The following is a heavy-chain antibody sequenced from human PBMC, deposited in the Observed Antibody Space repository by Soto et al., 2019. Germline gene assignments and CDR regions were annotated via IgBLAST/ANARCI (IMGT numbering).Heavy chain of an antibody. CDR3: ARGGDCTNGVCPLFPDFDY. Sequence: GASVKVSCKASGYTFTSYGISWVRQAPGQGLEWMGWISAYNGNTNYAQKLQGRVTMTTDTSTSTAYMELRSLRSDDTAVYYCARGGDCTNGVCPLFPDFDYWGQGTLVTVSS. D-gene: IGHD2-8*01. V-gene: IGHV1-18*01. CDR1: GYTFTSYG. CDR2: ISAYNGNT. J-gene: IGHJ4*02.